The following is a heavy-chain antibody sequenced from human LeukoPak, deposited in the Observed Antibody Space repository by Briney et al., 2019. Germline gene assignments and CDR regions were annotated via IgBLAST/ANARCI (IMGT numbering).Heavy chain of an antibody. J-gene: IGHJ4*02. CDR3: VRTYDRSGHYYPDY. V-gene: IGHV5-51*01. CDR1: GYTFTGYW. Sequence: GESLKISCKGSGYTFTGYWIGWVRQMPGKGLEWMGIIYPGDSDTRYSPSFQGQVTISADKSISTAYLQWSSLKASDTAMYYCVRTYDRSGHYYPDYWGQGTLVTVSS. D-gene: IGHD3-22*01. CDR2: IYPGDSDT.